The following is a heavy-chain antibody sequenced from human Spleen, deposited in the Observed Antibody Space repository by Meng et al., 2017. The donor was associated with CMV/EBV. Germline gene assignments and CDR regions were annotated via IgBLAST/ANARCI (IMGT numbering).Heavy chain of an antibody. CDR3: ASAKAYSISPGDY. J-gene: IGHJ4*02. V-gene: IGHV1-69*05. CDR2: IIPIFGST. CDR1: GDTFSSYE. D-gene: IGHD1-26*01. Sequence: CKTSGDTFSSYEFNWVRQAPGQGLEWMGKIIPIFGSTNYAQKFQGRASITTDESASTAYMELSSLKSEDTAVYYCASAKAYSISPGDYWGQGTLVTVSS.